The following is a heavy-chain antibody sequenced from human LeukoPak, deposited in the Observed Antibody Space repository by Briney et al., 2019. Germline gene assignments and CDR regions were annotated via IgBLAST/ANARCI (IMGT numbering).Heavy chain of an antibody. Sequence: ASVKVSCKASGYTFTGYYMHWARQAPGQGLEWMGWINPNSAGTNYAQKFQGRVTMTRDTSISTAYMELSSLRFDDTAVYYCARGGEIGGTTIVDDAFDIWGQGTMVTVSS. CDR3: ARGGEIGGTTIVDDAFDI. V-gene: IGHV1-2*02. CDR2: INPNSAGT. CDR1: GYTFTGYY. J-gene: IGHJ3*02. D-gene: IGHD1-1*01.